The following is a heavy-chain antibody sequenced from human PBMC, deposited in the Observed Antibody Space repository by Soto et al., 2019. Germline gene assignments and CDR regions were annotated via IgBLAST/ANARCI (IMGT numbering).Heavy chain of an antibody. Sequence: PGGSLRLSCAASGFAFSSYSMNWVRQAPGKGLEWVSYISSSSSTIYYADSVKGRFTISRDNAKNSLYLQMNSLRAEDTAVYYRASISSSPRSAFDIWGQGTMVTVSS. CDR1: GFAFSSYS. J-gene: IGHJ3*02. D-gene: IGHD6-6*01. V-gene: IGHV3-48*01. CDR3: ASISSSPRSAFDI. CDR2: ISSSSSTI.